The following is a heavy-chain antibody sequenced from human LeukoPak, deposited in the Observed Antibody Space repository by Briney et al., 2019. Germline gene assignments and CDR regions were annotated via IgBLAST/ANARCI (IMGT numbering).Heavy chain of an antibody. V-gene: IGHV3-23*01. CDR2: ISGSGGST. J-gene: IGHJ4*02. CDR1: GFTFTNYA. D-gene: IGHD3-22*01. Sequence: GGSLRLSCEASGFTFTNYAMSWVRQAPGKGLEWVSAISGSGGSTYYADSVKGRFTISRDDSKNTLFLQMNSLRAEDTAVYYCAKDPPRHYYDSSGYSGYWGQGTLVTVSS. CDR3: AKDPPRHYYDSSGYSGY.